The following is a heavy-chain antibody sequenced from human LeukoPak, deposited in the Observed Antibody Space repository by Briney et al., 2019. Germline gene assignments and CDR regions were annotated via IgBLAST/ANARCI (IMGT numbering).Heavy chain of an antibody. J-gene: IGHJ6*02. Sequence: ASVKVPCKASGYTFTSYGISWVRQATGQGLEWMGWMNPNSGNTGYAQKFQGRVTMTRNTSISTAYMELSSLRSEDTAVYYCARRLQGDYYYYGMDVWGQGTTVTVSS. V-gene: IGHV1-8*02. CDR1: GYTFTSYG. CDR3: ARRLQGDYYYYGMDV. CDR2: MNPNSGNT. D-gene: IGHD4-11*01.